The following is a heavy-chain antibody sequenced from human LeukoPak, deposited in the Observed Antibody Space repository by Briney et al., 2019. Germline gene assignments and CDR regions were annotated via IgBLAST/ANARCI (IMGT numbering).Heavy chain of an antibody. CDR1: GYTFTSYD. CDR3: ARLFPYYYGSGSPYYYYYYGMDV. V-gene: IGHV1-8*01. J-gene: IGHJ6*02. Sequence: ASVKVSCKASGYTFTSYDINWVRQATGQGLEWMGWMNPNSGNTGYAQKFQGRVTMTRNTSISTAYMELSSLRSEDTAVYYCARLFPYYYGSGSPYYYYYYGMDVWAKGPRSPSP. CDR2: MNPNSGNT. D-gene: IGHD3-10*01.